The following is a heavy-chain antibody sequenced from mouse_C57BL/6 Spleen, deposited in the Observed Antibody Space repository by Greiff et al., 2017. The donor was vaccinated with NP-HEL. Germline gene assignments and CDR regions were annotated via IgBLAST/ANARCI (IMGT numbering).Heavy chain of an antibody. J-gene: IGHJ4*01. CDR1: GYTFTDYN. D-gene: IGHD2-2*01. CDR2: INHNNGGT. Sequence: VQLQQSGPELVKPGASVKIPCKASGYTFTDYNMDWVKQSHGKSLEWIGDINHNNGGTIYNQKFKGKATLTVDKSSSTAYMELRSLTSEDTAVYYCARRTSIYYGYDGYYAMDYWGQGTSVTVSS. V-gene: IGHV1-18*01. CDR3: ARRTSIYYGYDGYYAMDY.